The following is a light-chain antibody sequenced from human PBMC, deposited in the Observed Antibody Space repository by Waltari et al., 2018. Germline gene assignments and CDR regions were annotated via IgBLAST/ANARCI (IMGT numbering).Light chain of an antibody. CDR2: KSS. CDR3: QQYNSYLGT. V-gene: IGKV1-5*03. Sequence: DIQMTQSPSTLSASVGDRVTITCRASQSISSWLAWYQQKPGNAPTLLIYKSSSLESGVPSMFSGSGSGTEFTLTISSLQPDDFATYYCQQYNSYLGTFGQGTKVEIK. J-gene: IGKJ1*01. CDR1: QSISSW.